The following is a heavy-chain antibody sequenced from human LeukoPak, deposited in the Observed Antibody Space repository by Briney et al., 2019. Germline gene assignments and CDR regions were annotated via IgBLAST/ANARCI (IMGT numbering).Heavy chain of an antibody. Sequence: GGSLRLSCAASGFTLSNCWMSWIRQAPVKGLEWVANIKQDGSEKYYVDSVKGRFTISRDNAKNSLYLQMNSLRAEDTAVYYCARSRYCTNGICSYFDYWGQGTLVTVSS. CDR2: IKQDGSEK. V-gene: IGHV3-7*03. CDR1: GFTLSNCW. CDR3: ARSRYCTNGICSYFDY. J-gene: IGHJ4*02. D-gene: IGHD2-8*01.